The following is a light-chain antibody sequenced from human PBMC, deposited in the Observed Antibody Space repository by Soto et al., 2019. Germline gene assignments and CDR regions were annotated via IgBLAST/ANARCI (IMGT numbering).Light chain of an antibody. Sequence: QSALTQPASVSGSPGQSITISCTGTNSDVGGYKFVSWYLQHPGKAPELIIYDVTNRPSGISHRFSGSKSGNTASLTISGLQADDEADYYCTSYTSDDTLVFGTGTKLTVL. CDR3: TSYTSDDTLV. V-gene: IGLV2-14*03. CDR2: DVT. CDR1: NSDVGGYKF. J-gene: IGLJ1*01.